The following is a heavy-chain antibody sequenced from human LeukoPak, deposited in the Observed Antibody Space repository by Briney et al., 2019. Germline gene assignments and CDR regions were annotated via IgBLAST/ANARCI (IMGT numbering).Heavy chain of an antibody. J-gene: IGHJ4*02. CDR1: GYSFTSYW. V-gene: IGHV5-51*01. CDR2: IYPGDSDT. CDR3: ARGGPPGDYGDYSPRIYFDY. D-gene: IGHD4-17*01. Sequence: GESRKISCKGSGYSFTSYWIGRVRQMPGKGLEWMGIIYPGDSDTRYSPSFQGQVTISADKSISTAYLQWSSLKASDTAMYYCARGGPPGDYGDYSPRIYFDYWGQGTLVTVSS.